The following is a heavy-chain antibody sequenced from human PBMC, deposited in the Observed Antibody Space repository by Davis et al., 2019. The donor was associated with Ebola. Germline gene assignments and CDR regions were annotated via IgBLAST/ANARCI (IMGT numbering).Heavy chain of an antibody. Sequence: GESLKISCAASGFTFSSYSMNWVRQAPGKGLEWVSSISSSSSYIYYADSVKGRFTISRDNAKNSLYLQMNSLRAEDTAVYYCARRYDFWSGLLDYYYYYMDVWGKGTTVTVSS. V-gene: IGHV3-21*01. CDR1: GFTFSSYS. CDR3: ARRYDFWSGLLDYYYYYMDV. CDR2: ISSSSSYI. J-gene: IGHJ6*03. D-gene: IGHD3-3*01.